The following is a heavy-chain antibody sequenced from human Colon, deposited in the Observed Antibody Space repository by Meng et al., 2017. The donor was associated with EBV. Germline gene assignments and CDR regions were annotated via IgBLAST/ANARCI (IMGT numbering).Heavy chain of an antibody. CDR3: AREAQQSGYFDP. CDR2: IFHSGST. J-gene: IGHJ4*02. Sequence: QLHLRESGSGLVKPSQTLSLPCVVSGGSISSGVYSWTWIRQPPGKGLEWIGHIFHSGSTYSNPSLRSRVTISVDRSKNQFSLRLSSVTAADTAVYYCAREAQQSGYFDPWGPGTLVTVSS. CDR1: GGSISSGVYS. V-gene: IGHV4-30-2*01. D-gene: IGHD6-13*01.